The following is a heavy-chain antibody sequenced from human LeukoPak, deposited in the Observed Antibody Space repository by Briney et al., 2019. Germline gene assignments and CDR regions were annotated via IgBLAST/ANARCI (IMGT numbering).Heavy chain of an antibody. V-gene: IGHV4-59*11. D-gene: IGHD3-22*01. Sequence: SETLSLTCTVSGGSISSHYWSWIRQPPGKGLEWIGYINYSGSTNYNPSLKSRVTISVDTSKNQFSLKLSSVTAADAAVYYCARGDSSGYYYGLGFDPWGQGTLVSVSS. CDR1: GGSISSHY. J-gene: IGHJ5*02. CDR3: ARGDSSGYYYGLGFDP. CDR2: INYSGST.